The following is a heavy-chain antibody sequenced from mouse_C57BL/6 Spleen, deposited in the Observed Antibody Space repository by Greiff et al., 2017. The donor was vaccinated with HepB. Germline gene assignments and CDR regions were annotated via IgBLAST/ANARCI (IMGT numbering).Heavy chain of an antibody. V-gene: IGHV1-19*01. CDR2: INPYNGGT. Sequence: EVQLQQSGPVLVKPGASVKMSCKASGYTFTDYYMNWVKQSHGKSLEWIGVINPYNGGTSYNQKFKGKATLTVDKSSSTAYMELNSLTSEDSAVYYCALYYGSSLAYAMDYWGQGTSVTVSS. CDR3: ALYYGSSLAYAMDY. CDR1: GYTFTDYY. J-gene: IGHJ4*01. D-gene: IGHD1-1*01.